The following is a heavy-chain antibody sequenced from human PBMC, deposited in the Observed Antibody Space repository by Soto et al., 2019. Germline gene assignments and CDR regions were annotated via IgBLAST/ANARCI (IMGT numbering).Heavy chain of an antibody. CDR2: IWYDGSNK. V-gene: IGHV3-33*01. J-gene: IGHJ4*02. Sequence: GGAPRLSRAGSGFTFSSFGMHRGPPAPGKGVGWVAVIWYDGSNKYYADSVKGRFTISRDNSKNTLYLQMNSLRAEDTAVYYCARDGYCSGGSCYSVPVFDYWGQGTLVTVSS. D-gene: IGHD2-15*01. CDR1: GFTFSSFG. CDR3: ARDGYCSGGSCYSVPVFDY.